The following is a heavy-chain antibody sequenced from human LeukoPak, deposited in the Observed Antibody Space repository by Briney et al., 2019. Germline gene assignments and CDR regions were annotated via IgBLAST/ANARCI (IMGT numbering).Heavy chain of an antibody. CDR3: ASDPYSGRQPG. V-gene: IGHV3-7*01. CDR1: GFTFSSYW. J-gene: IGHJ4*02. Sequence: GGSLRLSCAASGFTFSSYWMSWVRQAPGKGLEWVANIKQDGSEKYYVDSVKGRFTISRDNAKNSLYLQMNSLRAEDTAVYYCASDPYSGRQPGWGQGTLVTVSS. CDR2: IKQDGSEK. D-gene: IGHD1-26*01.